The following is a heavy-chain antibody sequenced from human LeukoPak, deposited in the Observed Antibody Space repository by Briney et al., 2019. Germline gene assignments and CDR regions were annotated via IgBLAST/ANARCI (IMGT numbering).Heavy chain of an antibody. CDR1: EFTFRDYY. D-gene: IGHD4/OR15-4a*01. V-gene: IGHV3-11*04. Sequence: GGSLSLSCAASEFTFRDYYMNWIRQVPGKGLEGISYISTSGSNTYYPDSVKGRFTISRDNAKNSLYLQMNSLRAEDTAVYYCARSERSCYLGCGFDYCGQGTLVTVSS. CDR3: ARSERSCYLGCGFDY. CDR2: ISTSGSNT. J-gene: IGHJ4*02.